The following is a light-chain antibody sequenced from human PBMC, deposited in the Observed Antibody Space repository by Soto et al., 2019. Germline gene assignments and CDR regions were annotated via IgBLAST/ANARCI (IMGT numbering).Light chain of an antibody. J-gene: IGLJ3*02. Sequence: QSALTQPASVSGSPGQSITISCTGTSSDVGGYNYVSWYQQHPGKAPKLMIYEVSNRPSGVSNRFSGSKSGNTASLTISGLQVEDEADYYCSSYTSYSKGFGGGTKLPVL. CDR2: EVS. CDR3: SSYTSYSKG. CDR1: SSDVGGYNY. V-gene: IGLV2-14*01.